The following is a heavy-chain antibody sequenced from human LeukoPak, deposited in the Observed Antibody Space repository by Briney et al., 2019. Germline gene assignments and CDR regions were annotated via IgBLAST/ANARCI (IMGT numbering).Heavy chain of an antibody. Sequence: SETLSLTCTVSGGSISSGSYYWSWIRQPAGKGLEWIGRIYTSGSTNYNPSIKSRVTISVDTSNNQFSLTLSSVTAADTAVYYCARDHEYFYDSSGYYLNWFDPWGQGTLVTVSS. CDR3: ARDHEYFYDSSGYYLNWFDP. D-gene: IGHD3-22*01. J-gene: IGHJ5*02. V-gene: IGHV4-61*02. CDR2: IYTSGST. CDR1: GGSISSGSYY.